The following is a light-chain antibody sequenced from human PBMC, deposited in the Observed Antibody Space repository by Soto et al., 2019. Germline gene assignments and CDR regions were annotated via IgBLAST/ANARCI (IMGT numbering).Light chain of an antibody. Sequence: VAMPQSQSTLSVSPGERSTLSCMSSQSVSNKLAWYQHKPGQAPRVLIYDTSTRAAGIPARFSGSGSGTDFTLTISSLQSEDFAVYYCQQYNTWRSITFGQGTRLEIK. CDR1: QSVSNK. V-gene: IGKV3-15*01. CDR3: QQYNTWRSIT. CDR2: DTS. J-gene: IGKJ5*01.